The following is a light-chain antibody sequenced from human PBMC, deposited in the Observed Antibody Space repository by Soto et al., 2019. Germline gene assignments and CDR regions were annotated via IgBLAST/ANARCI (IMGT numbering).Light chain of an antibody. V-gene: IGLV3-1*01. CDR3: QAWDSGTVV. J-gene: IGLJ3*02. CDR1: LLGSRF. CDR2: EDT. Sequence: SYELTQPPSVSVSPGQTANITCSGNLLGSRFVFWYRQKAGQSPEVVIYEDTKRPSGIPERFSGSNSGNTATLTIRGAQALYEADFYCQAWDSGTVVFGGGTKVTVL.